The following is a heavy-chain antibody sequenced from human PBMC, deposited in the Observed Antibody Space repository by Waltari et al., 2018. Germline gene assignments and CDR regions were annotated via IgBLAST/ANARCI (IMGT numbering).Heavy chain of an antibody. J-gene: IGHJ4*02. CDR3: ARPAKVAGTGLGSFDY. CDR1: GGAFSGYY. D-gene: IGHD6-19*01. V-gene: IGHV4-34*01. CDR2: INHSGST. Sequence: QVQLQQWGAGLLKPSETLSLTCAVHGGAFSGYYWGWIRQPPGKGLEWIGEINHSGSTNYNPSLKSRVTISVDTSKNQFSLKLSSVTAADTAVYYCARPAKVAGTGLGSFDYWGQGTLVTVSS.